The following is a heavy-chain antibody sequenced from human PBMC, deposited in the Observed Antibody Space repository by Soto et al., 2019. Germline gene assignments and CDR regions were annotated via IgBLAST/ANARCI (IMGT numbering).Heavy chain of an antibody. D-gene: IGHD3-3*01. CDR3: ASLYYDFWSGYPPFDY. Sequence: SETLSRTCTVSGGSISNGGYYWSWSRQHPGKGLEWIGYIYYSGSTYYNPSLKSRVTISVDTSKNQFSLKLSSVTAADTAVYYCASLYYDFWSGYPPFDYWGQGTLVTVSS. V-gene: IGHV4-31*03. CDR1: GGSISNGGYY. CDR2: IYYSGST. J-gene: IGHJ4*02.